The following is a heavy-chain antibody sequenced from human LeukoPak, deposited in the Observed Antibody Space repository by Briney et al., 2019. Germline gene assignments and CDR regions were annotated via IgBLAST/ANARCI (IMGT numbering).Heavy chain of an antibody. V-gene: IGHV1-46*01. CDR2: INPSGGST. CDR3: ARSVPRLAAKSAFDI. CDR1: GYTFTSYY. J-gene: IGHJ3*02. Sequence: ASVKVSCKASGYTFTSYYMHWVRQAPGQGLEWMGIINPSGGSTSYAQKFQGRVTMTRDTSTSTVYMELSSLRSEDTAVYYCARSVPRLAAKSAFDIWGLGTMVTVSS. D-gene: IGHD6-25*01.